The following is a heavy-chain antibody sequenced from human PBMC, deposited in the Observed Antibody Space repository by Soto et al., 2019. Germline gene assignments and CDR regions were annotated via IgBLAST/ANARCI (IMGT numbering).Heavy chain of an antibody. V-gene: IGHV4-39*01. D-gene: IGHD2-2*01. CDR1: SASISSSSYT. CDR2: IDYSGTT. CDR3: ERLHGYCISSSCHGHYAMDV. J-gene: IGHJ6*02. Sequence: QMQLQESGPGLVKPSETLSLTCTVSSASISSSSYTWGWIRQPPGKGRAWIGSIDYSGTTYYNPSLNRRVTVSVEPSKHQFSLTVTSVSAADTAVYYCERLHGYCISSSCHGHYAMDVWDQGPTVTVSS.